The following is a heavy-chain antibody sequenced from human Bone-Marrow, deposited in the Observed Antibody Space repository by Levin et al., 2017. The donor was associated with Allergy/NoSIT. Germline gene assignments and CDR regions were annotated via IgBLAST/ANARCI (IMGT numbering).Heavy chain of an antibody. CDR2: INSDGSSP. CDR3: ARSPRTAGYYYGMDV. J-gene: IGHJ6*02. Sequence: GGSLRLSCAASGFTFSNYWMHWVRQAPGKGLVWVSRINSDGSSPKYADTVKGRFTTSRDNAKNTLYLQMNSLRAEDTSVYYCARSPRTAGYYYGMDVWGQGTTVTVSS. V-gene: IGHV3-74*03. D-gene: IGHD1-14*01. CDR1: GFTFSNYW.